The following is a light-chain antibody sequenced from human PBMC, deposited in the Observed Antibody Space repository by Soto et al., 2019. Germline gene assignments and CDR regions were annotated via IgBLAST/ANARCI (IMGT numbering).Light chain of an antibody. J-gene: IGKJ1*01. CDR3: MQGTHWPPT. Sequence: DVVVTQSPLSLPVTLGQPASISCRSSQSLVYSDGNTYLNWFQQRPGQSPRRLISKVSNRDSGVPDRFSGSGSGTDFTLKISRVEAEDVGVYYCMQGTHWPPTFGQGTKVEIK. V-gene: IGKV2-30*01. CDR2: KVS. CDR1: QSLVYSDGNTY.